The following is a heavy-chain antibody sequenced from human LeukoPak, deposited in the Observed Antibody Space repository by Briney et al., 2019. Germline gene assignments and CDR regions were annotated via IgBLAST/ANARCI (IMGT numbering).Heavy chain of an antibody. V-gene: IGHV4-34*01. Sequence: SETLSLTCAVYGGSFSGYYWSWIRQPPGKGLEWIGEINHSGSTNYNPSLKSRVTISVDTSKNQFSLKLSSVTAADTAVYYCARLKRYYYYMDVWGKGTTVTVSS. CDR1: GGSFSGYY. J-gene: IGHJ6*03. CDR3: ARLKRYYYYMDV. CDR2: INHSGST.